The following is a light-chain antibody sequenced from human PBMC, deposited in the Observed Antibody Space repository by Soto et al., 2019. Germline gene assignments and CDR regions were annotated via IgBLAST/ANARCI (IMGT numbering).Light chain of an antibody. J-gene: IGKJ1*01. CDR2: GAS. CDR3: HQYHNWPRT. CDR1: QGVFSN. V-gene: IGKV3D-15*01. Sequence: EIVLTQSPATLSVSPGERATLSCRASQGVFSNLAWYQQKPGQAPRLLIYGASTRASAIPARFSGRGSGTDFTLTISRLQSADFAVYFCHQYHNWPRTFGQGTKVDVK.